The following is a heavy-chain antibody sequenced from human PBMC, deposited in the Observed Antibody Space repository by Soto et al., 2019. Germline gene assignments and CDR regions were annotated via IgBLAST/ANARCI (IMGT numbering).Heavy chain of an antibody. CDR2: VIPVLTTT. J-gene: IGHJ6*02. D-gene: IGHD2-21*02. V-gene: IGHV1-69*08. CDR3: ARRRYCGYDCYQKHYYGMDV. Sequence: QVQLVQSGAEVKKPGSSVRVSCRSSGDTFSSYIVNWLRLAPGRGLEWMGRVIPVLTTTDYAQNFRGRVPISADRSTNTVYLDLSSLRSDDTAVYYCARRRYCGYDCYQKHYYGMDVWGQGSLVTVAS. CDR1: GDTFSSYI.